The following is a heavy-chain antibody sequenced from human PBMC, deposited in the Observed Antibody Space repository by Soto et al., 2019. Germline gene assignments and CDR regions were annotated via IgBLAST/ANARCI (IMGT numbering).Heavy chain of an antibody. V-gene: IGHV3-23*01. CDR3: AKDRFTSTVRKYWFFDL. CDR2: ISGGDGDT. Sequence: EVQLLESGGGLVKPGGSLRLSCAASGFTFTNYAMTWVRQAPGKGLEWVSSISGGDGDTSYADSVKGRFTISRDNSESTMFLQMNSLRPDDTAVYYCAKDRFTSTVRKYWFFDLWGRGTLVTVSS. CDR1: GFTFTNYA. J-gene: IGHJ2*01. D-gene: IGHD3-10*01.